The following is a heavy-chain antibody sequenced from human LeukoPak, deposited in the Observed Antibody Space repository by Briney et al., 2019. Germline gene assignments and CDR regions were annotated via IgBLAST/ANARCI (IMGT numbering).Heavy chain of an antibody. CDR1: GFTFSSYA. V-gene: IGHV3-7*01. J-gene: IGHJ1*01. D-gene: IGHD2-8*02. Sequence: GGSLRLSCAASGFTFSSYAMHWVRQAPGKGLEWVANIKQDGSEKYYVDSVKGRFTISRDNAKNSLYLQMNSLRAEDTAVYYCAREDGGVHAEYFQHWGQGTLVTVSS. CDR3: AREDGGVHAEYFQH. CDR2: IKQDGSEK.